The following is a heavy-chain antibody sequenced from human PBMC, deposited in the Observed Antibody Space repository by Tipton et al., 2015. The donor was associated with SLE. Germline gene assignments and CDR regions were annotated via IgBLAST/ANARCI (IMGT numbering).Heavy chain of an antibody. CDR3: ARDRGWELLPGGMGV. V-gene: IGHV4-61*02. Sequence: TLSLTCTVSGGSISSSSYYWSWIRQPAGKGLEWIGRIYTSGSTNYNPSLKSRVTMSVDTSKNQFSLKLSSVTAADTAVYYCARDRGWELLPGGMGVWGQGTTVTVSS. D-gene: IGHD1-26*01. CDR2: IYTSGST. J-gene: IGHJ6*02. CDR1: GGSISSSSYY.